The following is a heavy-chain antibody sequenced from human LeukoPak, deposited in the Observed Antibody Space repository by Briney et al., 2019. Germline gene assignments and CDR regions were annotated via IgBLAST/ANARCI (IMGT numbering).Heavy chain of an antibody. Sequence: GGSLRLSCAASGFTFSSYTMNWVRQAPGKGLEWVSSISGSSSFMYFADSVKGRFTISRDNAKNSLYLQMNSLRAEDTALYYCVKDTGSYGEFDYWGQGAPVTVSS. CDR2: ISGSSSFM. D-gene: IGHD3-10*01. CDR1: GFTFSSYT. J-gene: IGHJ4*02. V-gene: IGHV3-21*04. CDR3: VKDTGSYGEFDY.